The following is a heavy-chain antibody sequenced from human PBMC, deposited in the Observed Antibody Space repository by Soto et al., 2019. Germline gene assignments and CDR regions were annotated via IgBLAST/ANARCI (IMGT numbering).Heavy chain of an antibody. CDR1: GGAIRSSGYY. V-gene: IGHV4-39*01. CDR3: ARHATYCSSNSCYEFDF. J-gene: IGHJ4*02. D-gene: IGHD2-2*01. CDR2: IFHSGST. Sequence: QLQLQESGPGLLKPSETLSLTCTVSGGAIRSSGYYWGWIRRPPGMGLDWIGSIFHSGSTLYTPSLNGRVTISVDTSKNPFSLKMTSVTAADTAVYYCARHATYCSSNSCYEFDFWGQGSLVTVSS.